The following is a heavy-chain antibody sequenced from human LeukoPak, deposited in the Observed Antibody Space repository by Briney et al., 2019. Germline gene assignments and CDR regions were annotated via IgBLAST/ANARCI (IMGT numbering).Heavy chain of an antibody. J-gene: IGHJ5*02. CDR1: GGTFLSHT. CDR2: ISAYNGNT. Sequence: GASVKVSCKTSGGTFLSHTFSWVRQAPGQGLEWMGWISAYNGNTNYAQKLQGRVTMTTDTSTSTAYMELRSLRSDDTAVYYCARVPAMDYNWFDPWGQGTLVTVSS. D-gene: IGHD5-18*01. CDR3: ARVPAMDYNWFDP. V-gene: IGHV1-18*01.